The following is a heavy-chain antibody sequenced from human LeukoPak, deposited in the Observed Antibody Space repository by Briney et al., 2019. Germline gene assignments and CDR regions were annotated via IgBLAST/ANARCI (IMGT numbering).Heavy chain of an antibody. CDR3: ARARRGCSSTSCYGGNFDY. V-gene: IGHV3-30-3*01. CDR2: ISYDGSNK. Sequence: GGSLRLSCAASGFTFSSYAMHWVRQAPAKGLDWVAVISYDGSNKYYADSVKGRFTISRDNSKNTLYLQMNSLRAEDTAVYYCARARRGCSSTSCYGGNFDYWGQGTLVTVSS. J-gene: IGHJ4*02. D-gene: IGHD2-2*01. CDR1: GFTFSSYA.